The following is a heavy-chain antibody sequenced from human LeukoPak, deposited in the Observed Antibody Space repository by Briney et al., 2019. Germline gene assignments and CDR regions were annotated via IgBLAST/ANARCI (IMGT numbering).Heavy chain of an antibody. CDR3: ATLFRDGYNSGVDY. CDR1: GYTFTGYY. V-gene: IGHV1-69*02. D-gene: IGHD5-24*01. CDR2: IIPILGIA. Sequence: RASAKVSCKASGYTFTGYYMHWVRQAPGQGLEWMGRIIPILGIANYAQKFQGRVTITADKSTSTAYMELSSLRSEDTAVYYCATLFRDGYNSGVDYWGQGTLVTVSS. J-gene: IGHJ4*02.